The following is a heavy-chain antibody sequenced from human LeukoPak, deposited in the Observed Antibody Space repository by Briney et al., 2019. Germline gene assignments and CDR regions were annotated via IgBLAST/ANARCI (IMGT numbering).Heavy chain of an antibody. Sequence: ASVKVSCKASGYTFTSYDINWVRQATGQGLEWMGWMNPNSGNTGYAQKFQGRVTMTRNTSISTAYMELSSLRSEDTPVYYCARVESGSYYNYYGMDVWGQGTTVTVSS. D-gene: IGHD1-26*01. V-gene: IGHV1-8*01. J-gene: IGHJ6*02. CDR3: ARVESGSYYNYYGMDV. CDR2: MNPNSGNT. CDR1: GYTFTSYD.